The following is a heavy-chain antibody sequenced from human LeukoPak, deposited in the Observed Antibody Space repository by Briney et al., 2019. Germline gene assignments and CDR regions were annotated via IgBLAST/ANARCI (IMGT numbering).Heavy chain of an antibody. V-gene: IGHV4-39*01. CDR2: LYYGVTT. D-gene: IGHD6-13*01. J-gene: IGHJ6*03. CDR1: GDSVTTTNIY. CDR3: TRLRVQQLASSYYMDV. Sequence: PSETLSLTCTVSGDSVTTTNIYWGCIRPAPGKGLEWIGSLYYGVTTYYKPSHKSRVTISVDTPLNQFSLKMTSVTAAVPGVYYDTRLRVQQLASSYYMDVWGKGTTVTVSS.